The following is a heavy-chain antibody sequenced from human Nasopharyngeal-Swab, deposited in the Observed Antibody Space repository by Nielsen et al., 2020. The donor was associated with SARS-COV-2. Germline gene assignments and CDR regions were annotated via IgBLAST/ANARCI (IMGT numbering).Heavy chain of an antibody. Sequence: WVRQAPGQGLEWMGGIIPIFGTANYAQKFQGRVTITADESTSTAYMELSSLRSEDTAVYYCALGTGNTVTTWGGYWGQGTLVTVSS. CDR2: IIPIFGTA. J-gene: IGHJ4*02. CDR3: ALGTGNTVTTWGGY. V-gene: IGHV1-69*01. D-gene: IGHD4-17*01.